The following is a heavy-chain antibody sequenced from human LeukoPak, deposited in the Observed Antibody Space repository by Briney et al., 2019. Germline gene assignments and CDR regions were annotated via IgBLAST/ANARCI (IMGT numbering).Heavy chain of an antibody. CDR2: IIPIFGTA. V-gene: IGHV1-69*05. CDR3: ASKTREGAPSGSYHQSLAYYYYMDV. CDR1: GGTFSSYA. J-gene: IGHJ6*03. D-gene: IGHD1-26*01. Sequence: SVKVSCKASGGTFSSYAISWVRQAPGQGLEWMGGIIPIFGTANYAQKFQGRVTITTDESTSTAYMELSSLRSEDTAVYYCASKTREGAPSGSYHQSLAYYYYMDVWGKGTTVTVSS.